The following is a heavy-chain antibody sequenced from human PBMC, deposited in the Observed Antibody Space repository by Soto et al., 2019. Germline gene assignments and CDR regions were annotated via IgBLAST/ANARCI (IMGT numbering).Heavy chain of an antibody. V-gene: IGHV3-66*01. CDR3: ARVGARPGYSKVGNWFDP. CDR1: GFTVSSNY. CDR2: IYSGGST. J-gene: IGHJ5*02. Sequence: GGSLRLSCAASGFTVSSNYMSWVRQAPGKGLEWVSVIYSGGSTYYADSVKGRFTISRDNSKNTLYLQMNSLRAEDTAVYYCARVGARPGYSKVGNWFDPWGQGTLVTVSS. D-gene: IGHD6-13*01.